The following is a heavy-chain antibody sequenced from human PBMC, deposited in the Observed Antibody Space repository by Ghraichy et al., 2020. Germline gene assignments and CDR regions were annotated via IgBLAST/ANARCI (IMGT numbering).Heavy chain of an antibody. CDR2: ISGSGDTT. CDR1: GFIFGSYA. Sequence: GGSLRLSCVGSGFIFGSYAMTWVRQAPGKGLDWVSSISGSGDTTYYADSVKGRFTISRDNSKNTLYLQMNSLRAEDTSVYYCATASGGDSYPNWGQGTLVTVSS. CDR3: ATASGGDSYPN. D-gene: IGHD2-21*02. V-gene: IGHV3-23*01. J-gene: IGHJ4*02.